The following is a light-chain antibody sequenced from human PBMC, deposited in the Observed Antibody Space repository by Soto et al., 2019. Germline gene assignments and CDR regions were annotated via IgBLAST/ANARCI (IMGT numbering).Light chain of an antibody. CDR2: EGS. CDR1: TTDLSRHNY. J-gene: IGLJ3*02. CDR3: CSYAGSRTFV. V-gene: IGLV2-23*01. Sequence: QSVLTQPASVSGSPGQSITISCTGTTTDLSRHNYVSWYQQHPGKAPKLIIYEGSKRPSGISHRFSGSKSDNTASLTISGLRAEDEAHYHCCSYAGSRTFVFGGGTQRPS.